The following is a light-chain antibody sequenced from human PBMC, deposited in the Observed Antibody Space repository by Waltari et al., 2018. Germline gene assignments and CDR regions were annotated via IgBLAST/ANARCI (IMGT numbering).Light chain of an antibody. J-gene: IGKJ1*01. Sequence: DIVMTQSPDSLAVSLGETATINCKSSQSVLYTPNDKNDLAWYQQKPGQPPNLLIYWASTREFGVPDRFSGSGSGTDFTLTISSLQAEDVAVYYCQQYYNPPLTFGQGTKVELK. CDR2: WAS. V-gene: IGKV4-1*01. CDR3: QQYYNPPLT. CDR1: QSVLYTPNDKND.